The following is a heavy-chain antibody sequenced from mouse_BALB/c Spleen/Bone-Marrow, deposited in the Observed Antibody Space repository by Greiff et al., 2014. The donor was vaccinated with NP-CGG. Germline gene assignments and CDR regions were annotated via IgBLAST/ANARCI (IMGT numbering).Heavy chain of an antibody. CDR2: INPFNGGA. Sequence: EVQLQESGPELVKPGASVKMSCKASGYTFNSSVMHWVKQKPGRGLEWIGFINPFNGGAKYNEKFRGKATLTSDKSSSTAYMVLSSLTSEDSAVYYCAGPAWFAYWGRGTLVTVSA. CDR3: AGPAWFAY. V-gene: IGHV1-14*01. J-gene: IGHJ3*01. CDR1: GYTFNSSV.